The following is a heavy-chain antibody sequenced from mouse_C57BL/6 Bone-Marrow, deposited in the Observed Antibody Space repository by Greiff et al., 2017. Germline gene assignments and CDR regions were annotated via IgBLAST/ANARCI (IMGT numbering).Heavy chain of an antibody. D-gene: IGHD1-1*01. Sequence: QVQLQQSGAELVRPGASVTLSCKASGYTFTDYEMHWVKQTPVHGLEWIGAIDPETGGTAYNQKFKGKAILTADKSSSTAYMELRSLTSEDSAVYYCTRKGDGSSYVYWYFDVWGTGTTVTVSS. CDR2: IDPETGGT. V-gene: IGHV1-15*01. CDR3: TRKGDGSSYVYWYFDV. CDR1: GYTFTDYE. J-gene: IGHJ1*03.